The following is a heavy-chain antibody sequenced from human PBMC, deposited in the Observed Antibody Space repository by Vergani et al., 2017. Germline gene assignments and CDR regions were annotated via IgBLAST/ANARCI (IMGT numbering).Heavy chain of an antibody. J-gene: IGHJ6*03. Sequence: QVQLQESGPGLVKPSQTLSLTCIVSGGSISSSGDYWSWIRQHPGKGLEWIGYIYYSGNTYYNPSLKTRLTISVDTSKNQFSLKLSSVTAADTAVYYCASAIGCSTTSCYWAPRYYYYMDVWGKGTTVTVSS. CDR3: ASAIGCSTTSCYWAPRYYYYMDV. V-gene: IGHV4-31*03. D-gene: IGHD2-2*01. CDR1: GGSISSSGDY. CDR2: IYYSGNT.